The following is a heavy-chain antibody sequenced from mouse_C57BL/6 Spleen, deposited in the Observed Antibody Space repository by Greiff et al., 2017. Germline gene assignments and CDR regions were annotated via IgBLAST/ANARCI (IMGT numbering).Heavy chain of an antibody. CDR3: ARKGITTVVATD. V-gene: IGHV1-55*01. Sequence: VQLQQSGAELVKPGASVKMSCKASGYTFTSYWITWVKQRPGQGLEWIGDIYPGSGSTNYNEKFKSKATLTVDTSSSTAYMQLSSLTSEDSAVYYCARKGITTVVATDWGQGTLVTVSA. D-gene: IGHD1-1*01. J-gene: IGHJ3*01. CDR1: GYTFTSYW. CDR2: IYPGSGST.